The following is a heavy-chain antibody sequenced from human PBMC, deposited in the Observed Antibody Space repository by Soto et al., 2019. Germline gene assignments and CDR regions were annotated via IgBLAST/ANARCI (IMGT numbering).Heavy chain of an antibody. J-gene: IGHJ4*02. D-gene: IGHD3-22*01. CDR3: ARAPLYDTSGYYFDY. CDR1: GYIFTSYW. V-gene: IGHV5-51*01. CDR2: IYPGDSDT. Sequence: EVQLVQSGAEVKKPGESLKISCKGSGYIFTSYWIGWVRQMPGKGLEWMAIIYPGDSDTRYSPSFQGQVTISADRSISTAYLQWGSLQASDTAMYFCARAPLYDTSGYYFDYWGQGTLVSVSS.